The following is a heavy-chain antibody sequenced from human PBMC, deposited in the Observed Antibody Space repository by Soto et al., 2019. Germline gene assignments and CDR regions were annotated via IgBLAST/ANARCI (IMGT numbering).Heavy chain of an antibody. Sequence: SLRLSCAASGFTFSSYGMHWVRQAPGKGLEWVAVISYDGSNKYYADSVKGRFTISRDNSKNTLYLQMNSLRAEDTAVYYCAKAPYYYDSSGVDYWGQGTLVTSPQ. J-gene: IGHJ4*02. CDR1: GFTFSSYG. CDR2: ISYDGSNK. CDR3: AKAPYYYDSSGVDY. V-gene: IGHV3-30*18. D-gene: IGHD3-22*01.